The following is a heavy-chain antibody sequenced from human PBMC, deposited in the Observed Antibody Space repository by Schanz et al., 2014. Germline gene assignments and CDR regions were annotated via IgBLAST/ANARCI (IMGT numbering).Heavy chain of an antibody. J-gene: IGHJ6*03. CDR3: ARLGTGMAVAGSVIDSYYYYMDV. CDR2: FIPILDVG. V-gene: IGHV1-69*02. Sequence: QVQLVQSGAEVKKPGSSVKVSCKASGGTFSSYSISWVRQARGQGLEWVGRFIPILDVGNYAQQFQGRVTFTADKSTSTAYMELSSLRSEDTAVYYCARLGTGMAVAGSVIDSYYYYMDVWGEGTTXTVSS. D-gene: IGHD6-19*01. CDR1: GGTFSSYS.